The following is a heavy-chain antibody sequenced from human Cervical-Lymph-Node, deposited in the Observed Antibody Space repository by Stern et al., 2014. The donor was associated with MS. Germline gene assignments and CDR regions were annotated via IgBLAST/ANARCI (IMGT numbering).Heavy chain of an antibody. CDR2: INSEGTTT. D-gene: IGHD3-22*01. V-gene: IGHV3-74*02. CDR1: GFAFSNYW. CDR3: ARDDSSGYAV. Sequence: EVQLVESGGGLVQPGGSLSLSCAASGFAFSNYWMHWVRQVPGKGLVWVSRINSEGTTTGYADSVKGRFTISRDNAKNTLFLQMKSLRVDDTAVYYCARDDSSGYAVWGQGSLVTVSS. J-gene: IGHJ4*02.